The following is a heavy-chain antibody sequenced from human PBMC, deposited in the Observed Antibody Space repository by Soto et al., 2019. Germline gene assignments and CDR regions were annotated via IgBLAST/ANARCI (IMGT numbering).Heavy chain of an antibody. CDR1: AGSITSGGYY. CDR3: AGGTSRDAFDI. J-gene: IGHJ3*02. V-gene: IGHV4-31*03. D-gene: IGHD3-16*01. CDR2: IYYSGST. Sequence: QVQLQEPGPGLVNPSQTLSLTGTFSAGSITSGGYYWGRFRQHQGKGLEWFGYIYYSGSTYYNPSLKSRVTISVDTSKNQSSLKLSSVTAADTAVYYCAGGTSRDAFDIWGQGTMVTVSS.